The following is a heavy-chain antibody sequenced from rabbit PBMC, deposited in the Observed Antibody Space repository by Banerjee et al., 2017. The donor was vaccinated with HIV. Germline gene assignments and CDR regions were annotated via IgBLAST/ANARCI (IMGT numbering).Heavy chain of an antibody. CDR1: GFSFSSTCY. Sequence: LEESGGDLVKPGASLTLTCTASGFSFSSTCYMCWVRQAPGKGLEWIACISDVSGSTDYASWAKGRFTISKTSSTTVTLQMTSLTAADTATYFCARDLSNGDGYNFNLWGPGTLVTVS. V-gene: IGHV1S40*01. D-gene: IGHD6-1*01. CDR2: ISDVSGST. J-gene: IGHJ4*01. CDR3: ARDLSNGDGYNFNL.